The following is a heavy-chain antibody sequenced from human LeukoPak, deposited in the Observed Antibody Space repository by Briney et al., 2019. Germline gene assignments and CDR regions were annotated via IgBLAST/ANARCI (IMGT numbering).Heavy chain of an antibody. D-gene: IGHD2/OR15-2a*01. CDR2: INTDGSST. CDR1: GFTFSTSW. V-gene: IGHV3-74*01. Sequence: GGSLRLSCAASGFTFSTSWMLWVRQAPGEGLVWVSNINTDGSSTSYAGSVKGRFTISRDNAKNTLYLQMNSLRAEDAAICYCARDYFRSSDYWGQGTLVTVSS. J-gene: IGHJ4*02. CDR3: ARDYFRSSDY.